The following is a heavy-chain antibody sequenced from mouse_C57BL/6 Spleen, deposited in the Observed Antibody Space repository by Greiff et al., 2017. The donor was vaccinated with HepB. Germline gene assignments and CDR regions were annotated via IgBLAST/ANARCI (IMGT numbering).Heavy chain of an antibody. CDR2: INPNNGGT. CDR3: ARERYPAWFAY. D-gene: IGHD1-1*01. CDR1: GYTFTDYY. J-gene: IGHJ3*01. V-gene: IGHV1-26*01. Sequence: VVEPGASVKISCKASGYTFTDYYMNWVKQSHGKSLEWIGDINPNNGGTSYNQKFKGKATLTVDKSSSTAYMELRSLTSEDSAVYYCARERYPAWFAYWGQGTLVTVSA.